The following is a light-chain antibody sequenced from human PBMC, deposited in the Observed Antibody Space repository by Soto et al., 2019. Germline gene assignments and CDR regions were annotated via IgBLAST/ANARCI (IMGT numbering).Light chain of an antibody. Sequence: QSVLTQPASVSGSPGQSITISCTGTSSDVGSYNLVSWYQQHPGKAPKLMIYEVSKRPSGVSNRFSGSKSGNTASLTISGLQAEDEADYYRCSYAGSSTPWVFGGGTKLTVL. V-gene: IGLV2-23*02. CDR1: SSDVGSYNL. CDR3: CSYAGSSTPWV. J-gene: IGLJ3*02. CDR2: EVS.